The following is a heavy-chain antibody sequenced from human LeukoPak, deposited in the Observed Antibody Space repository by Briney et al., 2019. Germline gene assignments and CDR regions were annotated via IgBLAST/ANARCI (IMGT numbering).Heavy chain of an antibody. J-gene: IGHJ6*03. CDR2: IWSDGNNR. CDR1: GITFRNYG. V-gene: IGHV3-30*02. CDR3: AKDPGASVSGFYMDV. Sequence: GGSLRLSCAASGITFRNYGMHWVRQATGKGLEWVSFIWSDGNNRFYADSVKGRFTISRDNSKNMLYLQMDTLRAEDTALYYCAKDPGASVSGFYMDVWGKGTTVIVSS. D-gene: IGHD2-8*02.